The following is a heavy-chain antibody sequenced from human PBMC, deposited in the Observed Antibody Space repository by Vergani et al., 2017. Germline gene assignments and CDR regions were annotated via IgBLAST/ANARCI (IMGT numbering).Heavy chain of an antibody. V-gene: IGHV4-59*01. J-gene: IGHJ6*03. Sequence: QVQLQESGPGLVKPSETLSLTCTVSGGSISSYYWSWIRQPPGKGLEWIGYIYYSGSTNYNPSLKSRVTISVDTSKNQFSLKLSSVTAADTTVYYCAREGSRIXSSTSCYDDYYYYYMDVWGKGTKVTVSS. CDR2: IYYSGST. CDR1: GGSISSYY. D-gene: IGHD2-2*01. CDR3: AREGSRIXSSTSCYDDYYYYYMDV.